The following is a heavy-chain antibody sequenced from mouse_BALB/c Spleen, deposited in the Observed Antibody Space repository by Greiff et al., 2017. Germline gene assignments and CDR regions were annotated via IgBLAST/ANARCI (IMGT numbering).Heavy chain of an antibody. J-gene: IGHJ4*01. CDR2: ISSGSSTI. Sequence: EVKVEESGGGLVQPGGSRKLSCAASGFTFSSFGMHWVRQAPEKGLEWVAYISSGSSTIYYADTVKGRFTISRDNPKNTLFLQMTSLRSEDTAMYYCARDGNYAMDYWGQGTSVTVSS. D-gene: IGHD1-1*01. V-gene: IGHV5-17*02. CDR1: GFTFSSFG. CDR3: ARDGNYAMDY.